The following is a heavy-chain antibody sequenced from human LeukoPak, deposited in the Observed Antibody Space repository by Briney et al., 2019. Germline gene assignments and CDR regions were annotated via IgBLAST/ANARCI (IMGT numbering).Heavy chain of an antibody. CDR3: ARDLPRGYSGYEFPPTDY. CDR1: GGTFSSYA. V-gene: IGHV1-18*01. J-gene: IGHJ4*02. D-gene: IGHD5-12*01. Sequence: ASVKVSCKASGGTFSSYAISWVRQAPGQGLEWMGWISAYNGNTNYAQKLQGRVTMTTDTSTSTAYMELRSLRSDDTAVYYCARDLPRGYSGYEFPPTDYWGQGTLVTVSS. CDR2: ISAYNGNT.